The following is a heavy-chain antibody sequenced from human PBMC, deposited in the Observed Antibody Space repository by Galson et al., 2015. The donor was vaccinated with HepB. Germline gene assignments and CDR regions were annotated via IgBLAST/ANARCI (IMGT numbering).Heavy chain of an antibody. Sequence: SVKVSCKASGYTFTSYGISWVRQAPGQGLEWMGWISAYNGNTNYAQKLQGRVTMTTDTSTSTAHMELRSLRSDDTAVYYCAGNIVGATTYFDYWGQGTLVTVSS. J-gene: IGHJ4*02. D-gene: IGHD1-26*01. CDR1: GYTFTSYG. V-gene: IGHV1-18*04. CDR2: ISAYNGNT. CDR3: AGNIVGATTYFDY.